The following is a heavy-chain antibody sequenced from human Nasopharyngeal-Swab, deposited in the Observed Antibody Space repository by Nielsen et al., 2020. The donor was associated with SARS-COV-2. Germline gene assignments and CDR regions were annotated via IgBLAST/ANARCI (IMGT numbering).Heavy chain of an antibody. CDR1: GFTLSRHW. J-gene: IGHJ3*02. CDR2: VKSDGSIT. Sequence: GEPLKISWAASGFTLSRHWMHWVRQESGKALVWVSCVKSDGSITHYADSVKGRFTISRDNAKNTLYLQMNSLRAEDTAVYYCVREDDAFDIWGQGTTVTVSS. V-gene: IGHV3-74*01. CDR3: VREDDAFDI.